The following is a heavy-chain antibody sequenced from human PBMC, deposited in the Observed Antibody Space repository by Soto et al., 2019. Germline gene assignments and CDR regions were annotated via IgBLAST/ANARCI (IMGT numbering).Heavy chain of an antibody. CDR2: IYYSGTT. J-gene: IGHJ4*02. D-gene: IGHD3-10*01. V-gene: IGHV4-59*01. Sequence: SETLSLTCTVSGGSISGYYWSWIRQPPGKGLEWIGYIYYSGTTSYNPSLNSRVTMSVDTSKDQFSLKVNSVTAADTAVYYCARESYYGSGATVVAYWGQGTLVTVSS. CDR1: GGSISGYY. CDR3: ARESYYGSGATVVAY.